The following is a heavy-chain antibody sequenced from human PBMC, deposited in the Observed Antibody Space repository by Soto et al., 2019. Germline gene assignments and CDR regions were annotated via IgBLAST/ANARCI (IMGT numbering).Heavy chain of an antibody. D-gene: IGHD6-19*01. Sequence: QVQLQQWGAGLLRPAETLSLTCAVYGGSFSDYCWSWIRQPPGKGLEWIGEINHSGSTNYNPSLKSRVTISVDTSKNQFSLTLYYVTAADTAVYYCGGITVPDWGQGTLVTVSS. J-gene: IGHJ4*02. CDR2: INHSGST. CDR1: GGSFSDYC. V-gene: IGHV4-34*01. CDR3: GGITVPD.